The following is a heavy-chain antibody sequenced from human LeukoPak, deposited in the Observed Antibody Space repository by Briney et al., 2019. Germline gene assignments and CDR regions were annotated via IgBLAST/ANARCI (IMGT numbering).Heavy chain of an antibody. CDR2: IYYSGST. CDR1: GGSISSSSYY. V-gene: IGHV4-39*01. Sequence: SETLSLTCTVSGGSISSSSYYWGWIRQPPGKGLEWIGSIYYSGSTYYNPSLKSRVTISVDTSKNQFSLKLRSVTAADTAVYYCARLLTGMYFDYWGQGTLVTVSS. J-gene: IGHJ4*02. CDR3: ARLLTGMYFDY. D-gene: IGHD3-10*01.